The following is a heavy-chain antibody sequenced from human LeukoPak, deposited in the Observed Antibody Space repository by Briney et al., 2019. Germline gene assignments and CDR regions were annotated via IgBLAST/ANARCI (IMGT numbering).Heavy chain of an antibody. J-gene: IGHJ4*02. Sequence: SETLSLTCSVSGDSITYYYWSWIRQAPGKGLEWIGYIYYTGSTNYNPSLKSRVTMSVDASKNQFSLKLSSVTAADTAVYYCARDYGDFIFDYWGQGTLVTVSS. D-gene: IGHD4-17*01. V-gene: IGHV4-59*12. CDR3: ARDYGDFIFDY. CDR2: IYYTGST. CDR1: GDSITYYY.